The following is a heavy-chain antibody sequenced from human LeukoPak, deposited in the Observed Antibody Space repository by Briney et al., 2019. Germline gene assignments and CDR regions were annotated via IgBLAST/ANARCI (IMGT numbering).Heavy chain of an antibody. CDR2: IYYSGST. Sequence: PSETLSLTCTVSGGSISSYYWGWIRQPPGKGLEWIGSIYYSGSTYYNPSLKSRVTISVDTSKNQFSLKLSSVTAADTAVYYCARSPSFYYDSSGYYNWFDPWGQGTLVTVSS. CDR1: GGSISSYY. CDR3: ARSPSFYYDSSGYYNWFDP. V-gene: IGHV4-39*01. D-gene: IGHD3-22*01. J-gene: IGHJ5*02.